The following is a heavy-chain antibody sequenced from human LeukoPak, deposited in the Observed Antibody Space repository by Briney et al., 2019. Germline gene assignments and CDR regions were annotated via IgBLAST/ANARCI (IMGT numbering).Heavy chain of an antibody. D-gene: IGHD3-10*01. V-gene: IGHV3-30*18. Sequence: PGGSLRLSCAASGFTFRSYAIHWVRQAPGKGLEWVAVISYDGRNKYYSDSVKGRFTISRDNSKNTLFLQMNSLRAEDTAVYYCGKDLDDHGSGTCFDYWGQGTLVTVSS. CDR1: GFTFRSYA. CDR2: ISYDGRNK. J-gene: IGHJ4*02. CDR3: GKDLDDHGSGTCFDY.